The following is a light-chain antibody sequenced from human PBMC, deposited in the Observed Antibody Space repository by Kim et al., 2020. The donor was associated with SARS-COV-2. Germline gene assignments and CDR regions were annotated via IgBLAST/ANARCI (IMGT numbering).Light chain of an antibody. CDR3: QQSYSTLWT. V-gene: IGKV1-39*01. CDR1: QSISSY. J-gene: IGKJ1*01. CDR2: AAS. Sequence: ASVGDRVTITCRARQSISSYLNWYQQKPGKATKLLIYAASSLQSGVPSRFSGSGSGTDFTLTISSLQPEDFATYYCQQSYSTLWTFGQGTKVDIK.